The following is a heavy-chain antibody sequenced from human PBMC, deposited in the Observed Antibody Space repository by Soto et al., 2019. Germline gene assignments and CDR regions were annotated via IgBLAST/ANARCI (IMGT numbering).Heavy chain of an antibody. CDR3: ARDPAAMVTYYYYGMDV. V-gene: IGHV1-18*04. CDR2: ISAYNGNT. Sequence: GTSMKVSCKAAGYTFTSYGISWVRHAPGQGLEWMGWISAYNGNTHYAQKFQGRVTMTTDTSTSTAYMELRSLRSDDTAVYYCARDPAAMVTYYYYGMDVWGQGTTVTVSS. J-gene: IGHJ6*02. CDR1: GYTFTSYG. D-gene: IGHD5-18*01.